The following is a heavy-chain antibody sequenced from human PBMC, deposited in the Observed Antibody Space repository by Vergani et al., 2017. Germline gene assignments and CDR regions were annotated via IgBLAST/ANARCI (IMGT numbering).Heavy chain of an antibody. D-gene: IGHD2-2*01. CDR1: GGSFSGYY. V-gene: IGHV4-34*01. CDR3: ARDSRGSRRGNYYYYMDV. CDR2: INHSGST. Sequence: QVQLQQWGAGLFKPSETLSLTCAVYGGSFSGYYWSWIRQPPGKGLEWIGEINHSGSTNYNPSLKSRVTISVDTSKNQFSLKLSSVTAADTAVYYCARDSRGSRRGNYYYYMDVWGKGTTVTVSS. J-gene: IGHJ6*03.